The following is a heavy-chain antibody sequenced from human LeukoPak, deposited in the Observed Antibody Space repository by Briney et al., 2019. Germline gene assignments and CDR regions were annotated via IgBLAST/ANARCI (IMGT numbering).Heavy chain of an antibody. V-gene: IGHV3-74*01. CDR1: GFSFSGHW. CDR2: ISPTGSTT. CDR3: TRVGYIDEGIDY. J-gene: IGHJ4*02. D-gene: IGHD5-24*01. Sequence: GGSLRLSCTASGFSFSGHWMHWARQLPGKGLVWVSRISPTGSTTSYADSVKGRFTVSRDNAKNSLYLQMNSLRAEDTAIYYCTRVGYIDEGIDYWGQGTLVTVSS.